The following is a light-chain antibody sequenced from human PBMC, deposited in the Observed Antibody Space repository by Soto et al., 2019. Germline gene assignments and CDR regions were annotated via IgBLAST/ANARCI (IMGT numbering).Light chain of an antibody. Sequence: IQLTQSPSTLSSSVGDRVTITCRASQSIGSWLAWYKQKPGKAPRLLSYDASSLESGVPSRFSGSGSGTEFTLTISSLQPDDFATYYCQQYNPYTWTFGHGTKVDIK. CDR2: DAS. J-gene: IGKJ1*01. CDR3: QQYNPYTWT. V-gene: IGKV1-5*01. CDR1: QSIGSW.